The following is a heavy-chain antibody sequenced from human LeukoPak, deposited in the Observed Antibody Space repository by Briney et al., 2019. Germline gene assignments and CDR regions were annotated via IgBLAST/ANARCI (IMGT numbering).Heavy chain of an antibody. V-gene: IGHV4-34*01. Sequence: SETLSLTCAVYGGSFSGYYWSWIRQPPGKGLEWIGEINHSGSTNYNPSPKSRVTISVDTSKNQFSLKLSSVTAADTAVYYCARSPVPAAMPDAFDIWGQGTMVTVSS. CDR2: INHSGST. CDR1: GGSFSGYY. CDR3: ARSPVPAAMPDAFDI. D-gene: IGHD2-2*01. J-gene: IGHJ3*02.